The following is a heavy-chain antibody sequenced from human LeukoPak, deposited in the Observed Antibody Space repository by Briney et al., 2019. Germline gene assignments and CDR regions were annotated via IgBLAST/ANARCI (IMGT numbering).Heavy chain of an antibody. V-gene: IGHV4-39*01. Sequence: SETLSLTCTVSGGSISSSSYYWGWIRQPPGKGLEWIGSIYYSGSTYYNPSLKSRVTISVDTSKNQFSLKLSSVTAADTAVYYCAIYDVVATPASATGDLDYWGQGTLVTVS. CDR3: AIYDVVATPASATGDLDY. CDR1: GGSISSSSYY. J-gene: IGHJ4*02. D-gene: IGHD2-15*01. CDR2: IYYSGST.